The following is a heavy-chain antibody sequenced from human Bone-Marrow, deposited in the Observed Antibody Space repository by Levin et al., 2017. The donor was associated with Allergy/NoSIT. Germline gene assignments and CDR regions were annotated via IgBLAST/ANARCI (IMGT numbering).Heavy chain of an antibody. CDR2: INEDRRTT. V-gene: IGHV3-74*01. CDR1: GFTFSSFW. Sequence: GGSLRLSCAASGFTFSSFWMHWVRQAPGKGLVWVSHINEDRRTTNYAASVKGRFTISRDNAKNTLYLQMNSLGDEDTAIYYCARDVRGSRDYWGQGTLVTVSS. CDR3: ARDVRGSRDY. J-gene: IGHJ4*02. D-gene: IGHD6-13*01.